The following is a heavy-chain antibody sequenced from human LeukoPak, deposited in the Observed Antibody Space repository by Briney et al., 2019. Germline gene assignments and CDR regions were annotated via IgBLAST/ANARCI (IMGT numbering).Heavy chain of an antibody. J-gene: IGHJ6*03. CDR1: GFTFSRYS. CDR2: ISSRSTNI. D-gene: IGHD6-19*01. Sequence: GGSLRLSCAGPGFTFSRYSMNWFRQAPGKGLERVSSISSRSTNILYADSVKGRFTISRDNAKNSLYLQMNSLGAEDTAVYYCARDAQWLVPEGYFYYMDVWGKGTTVTVSS. CDR3: ARDAQWLVPEGYFYYMDV. V-gene: IGHV3-21*01.